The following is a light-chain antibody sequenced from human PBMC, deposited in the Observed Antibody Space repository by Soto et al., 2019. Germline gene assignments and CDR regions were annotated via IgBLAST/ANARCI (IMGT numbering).Light chain of an antibody. V-gene: IGKV3-15*01. CDR2: GAS. J-gene: IGKJ4*01. CDR1: QSVSSN. Sequence: IVMTQSPATLYVSPGERATLSCRASQSVSSNLAWYQQKPGQAPRLLICGASTRATGIPARFSGSGSGTEFTLTISSLQSEDFAVYYCQHYNNWPLTFGGGTKVEI. CDR3: QHYNNWPLT.